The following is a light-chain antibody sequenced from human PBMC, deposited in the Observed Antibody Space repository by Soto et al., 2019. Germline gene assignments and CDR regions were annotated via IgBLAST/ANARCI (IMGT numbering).Light chain of an antibody. Sequence: EIVLTQSPGTLSLSPGERATLSCRASQSVSSNYLAWYQQKPGQAPRLLIYGASSRATGIPDRFIGSGSGTDFTLTISRLEPEEFAVYYCQQYGGSPRVTFGGGTKVELK. CDR1: QSVSSNY. CDR3: QQYGGSPRVT. V-gene: IGKV3-20*01. J-gene: IGKJ4*01. CDR2: GAS.